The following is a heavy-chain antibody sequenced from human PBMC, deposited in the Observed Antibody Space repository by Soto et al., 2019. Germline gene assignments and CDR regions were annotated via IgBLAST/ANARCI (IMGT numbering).Heavy chain of an antibody. V-gene: IGHV3-30*18. J-gene: IGHJ6*02. Sequence: PGGSLRLSCAASGFTFSSYGMHWVRQAPGKGLEWVAVISYDGSNKYYADSVKGRFTISRDNSKNTLYLQMNSLRAEDTAVYYCAKPALDYGMDVWGQGTTVTGS. CDR2: ISYDGSNK. CDR3: AKPALDYGMDV. CDR1: GFTFSSYG.